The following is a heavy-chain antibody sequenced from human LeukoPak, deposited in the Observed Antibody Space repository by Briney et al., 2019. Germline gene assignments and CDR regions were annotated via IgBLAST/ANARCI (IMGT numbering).Heavy chain of an antibody. J-gene: IGHJ4*02. Sequence: SETLSLTCAVYGGSFSGYYWSWIRQPPGKGLEWIGEINHSGSTNYNPSLKSRVTISVNTSKNQFSLKLSSVTAADTAVYYCARDKGVGATQGIFDYWGQGTLVTVSS. CDR1: GGSFSGYY. CDR3: ARDKGVGATQGIFDY. V-gene: IGHV4-34*01. CDR2: INHSGST. D-gene: IGHD1-26*01.